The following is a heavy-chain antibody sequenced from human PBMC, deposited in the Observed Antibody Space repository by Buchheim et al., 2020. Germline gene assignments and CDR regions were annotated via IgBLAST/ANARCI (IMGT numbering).Heavy chain of an antibody. CDR2: MNPNSGNK. D-gene: IGHD5-18*01. CDR3: ARASTWGAAIYGYYFDY. Sequence: QVQLVQSGAEVKKPGASVKVSCKASGYTFTSYDINWVRQATGQGLEWMGWMNPNSGNKGYAQKFQGRVTMTRNTSIRTAYMELSSLRSEDTAVYYCARASTWGAAIYGYYFDYWGQGTL. V-gene: IGHV1-8*01. J-gene: IGHJ4*02. CDR1: GYTFTSYD.